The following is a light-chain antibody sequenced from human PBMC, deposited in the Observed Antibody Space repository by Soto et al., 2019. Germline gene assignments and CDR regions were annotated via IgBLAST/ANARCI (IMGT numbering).Light chain of an antibody. J-gene: IGLJ1*01. Sequence: QSALTQPRSVSGSPGQSVTISCTGTSSDVGGYNYVSWYQQHPGKAPKLMIYDVSKRPSGVPDRFSGSKSGNTASLTSSGLQAEEQADYCCSYARSYSDVFGTGTKLTVL. V-gene: IGLV2-11*01. CDR3: CSYARSYSDV. CDR2: DVS. CDR1: SSDVGGYNY.